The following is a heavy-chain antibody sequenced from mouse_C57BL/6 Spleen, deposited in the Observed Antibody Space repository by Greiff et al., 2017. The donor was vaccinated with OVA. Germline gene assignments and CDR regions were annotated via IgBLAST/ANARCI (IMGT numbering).Heavy chain of an antibody. J-gene: IGHJ2*01. CDR1: GYAFSSSW. CDR3: ARGAADYFDY. Sequence: QVQLQQSGPELVKPGASVKLSCKASGYAFSSSWMNWVQQRPGKGLEWIGRIYPGDGDPNYNGKFKGKATLTADKSSSTAYMQLSSMTSEDSAVYFCARGAADYFDYWGQGTTLTVSS. CDR2: IYPGDGDP. V-gene: IGHV1-82*01.